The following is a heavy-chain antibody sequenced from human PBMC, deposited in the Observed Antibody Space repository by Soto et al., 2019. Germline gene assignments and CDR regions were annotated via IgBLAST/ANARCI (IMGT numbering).Heavy chain of an antibody. D-gene: IGHD1-26*01. V-gene: IGHV4-4*02. CDR2: IFHSGST. CDR1: GGSISNSNW. CDR3: AHRPIVGAAI. Sequence: SETLSLTCAVFGGSISNSNWWTWVRQPPGRGLDWIGEIFHSGSTNYNSSLMGRVTISVDKANNQFSLKLSSVTAADTAVYYCAHRPIVGAAIWGQGTLVTVSS. J-gene: IGHJ4*02.